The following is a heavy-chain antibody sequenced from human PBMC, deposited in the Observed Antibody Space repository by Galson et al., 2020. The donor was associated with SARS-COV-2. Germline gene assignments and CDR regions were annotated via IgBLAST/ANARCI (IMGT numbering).Heavy chain of an antibody. J-gene: IGHJ4*02. CDR1: GFTFSSYD. CDR2: ISYDGSNK. V-gene: IGHV3-30*18. Sequence: GGSLRLSCAASGFTFSSYDMPWVRQAPGKGLEWVAVISYDGSNKYYADSVKGRFTISRDNSKNTLYLQMNSLRPEDTAVYYCAKASLFDYWGQGTLVTVSS. CDR3: AKASLFDY.